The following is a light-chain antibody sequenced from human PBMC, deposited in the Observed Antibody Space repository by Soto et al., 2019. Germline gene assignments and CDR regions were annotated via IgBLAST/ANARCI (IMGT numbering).Light chain of an antibody. V-gene: IGKV3-20*01. CDR2: GAS. CDR3: HQYGSSPET. CDR1: QSVSSSY. J-gene: IGKJ1*01. Sequence: EIVLTQSPGTLSLSPGERATLSCRARQSVSSSYLAWYQQKPGQAPRLLIYGASSRAAGIPDRFSGSGSGTDFTLTISRLEPEDFAVYYCHQYGSSPETFGQGTKGEIK.